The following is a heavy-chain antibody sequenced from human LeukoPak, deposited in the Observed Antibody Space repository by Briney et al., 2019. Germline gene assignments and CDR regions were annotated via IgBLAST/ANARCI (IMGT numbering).Heavy chain of an antibody. V-gene: IGHV3-23*01. CDR2: ISGSGGST. J-gene: IGHJ3*02. CDR3: ARPYGVAGTWRDDAFDI. Sequence: TGGSLRLSCAASGFTFSSYAMSWVRQAPGKGLEWVSAISGSGGSTYYADSVKGRFTISRDNSKNTLYLQMNSLRAEDTAVYYCARPYGVAGTWRDDAFDIWGQGTMVTVSS. CDR1: GFTFSSYA. D-gene: IGHD6-19*01.